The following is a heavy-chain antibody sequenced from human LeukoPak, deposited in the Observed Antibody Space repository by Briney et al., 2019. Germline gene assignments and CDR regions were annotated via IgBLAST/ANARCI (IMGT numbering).Heavy chain of an antibody. CDR3: ARNFIVGDSSGYHSLDAFDI. D-gene: IGHD3-22*01. V-gene: IGHV3-23*01. Sequence: GGSLRLSCAASGLTFSSYAMNWVRQAPGKGLEWVSAISGSGGSTYYADSVKGRFTISRDNSKNTVYLQLNSLRAEDTAVYYCARNFIVGDSSGYHSLDAFDIWGQGTMVIVSS. J-gene: IGHJ3*02. CDR2: ISGSGGST. CDR1: GLTFSSYA.